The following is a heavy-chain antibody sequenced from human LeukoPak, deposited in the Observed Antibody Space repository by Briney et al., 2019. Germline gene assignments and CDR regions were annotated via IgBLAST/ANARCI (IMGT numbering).Heavy chain of an antibody. D-gene: IGHD3-10*01. CDR2: IRYDGSNK. CDR1: GFTFNRYG. CDR3: AKSGEWFGELFDHFDH. Sequence: GGSLRLSCAASGFTFNRYGMHWVRQAPGKGLEWVAFIRYDGSNKQYADAVKGRFTISRDNSKNTLNLQMNSLRGEDTAVYYCAKSGEWFGELFDHFDHWGQGTLVTVSS. J-gene: IGHJ4*02. V-gene: IGHV3-30*02.